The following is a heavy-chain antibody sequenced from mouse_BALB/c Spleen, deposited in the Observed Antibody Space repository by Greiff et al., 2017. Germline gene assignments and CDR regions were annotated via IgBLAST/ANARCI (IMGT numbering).Heavy chain of an antibody. V-gene: IGHV5-12-1*01. CDR2: ISSGGGST. CDR3: ARHKDYYGSSYGYFDV. D-gene: IGHD1-1*01. J-gene: IGHJ1*01. CDR1: GFAFSSYD. Sequence: EVMLVESGGGLVKPGGSLKLSCAASGFAFSSYDMSWVRQTPEKRLEWVAYISSGGGSTYYPDTVKGRFTISRDNAKNTLYLQMSSLKSEDTAMYYCARHKDYYGSSYGYFDVWGAGTTVTVSS.